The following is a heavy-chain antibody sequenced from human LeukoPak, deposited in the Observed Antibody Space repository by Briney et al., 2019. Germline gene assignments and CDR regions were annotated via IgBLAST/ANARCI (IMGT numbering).Heavy chain of an antibody. Sequence: SETLSLTCAGYGGSFSGYYWSWIRQPPGKGLEWIGEINHSGSTNYNPSLKSRVTISVDTSKNQFSLKLSSVTAADTAVYYCARGPLKYYYGSGSDFDYWGQGTLVTVSS. CDR3: ARGPLKYYYGSGSDFDY. J-gene: IGHJ4*02. CDR1: GGSFSGYY. V-gene: IGHV4-34*01. CDR2: INHSGST. D-gene: IGHD3-10*01.